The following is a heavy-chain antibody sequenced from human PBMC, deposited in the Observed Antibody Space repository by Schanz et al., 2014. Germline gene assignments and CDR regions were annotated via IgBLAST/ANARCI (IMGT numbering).Heavy chain of an antibody. CDR2: ISGYNGDT. Sequence: QLMQSGSEVRKPGASVTVSCKASGYIFGSHGMTWVRQAPGQGLEWMGWISGYNGDTNYAPKFQDRVTMTTDTSTGITSLELRNLKSDDTAVYYCARDRVSFVRGPLGVDWGQGTQVIVSS. J-gene: IGHJ4*02. D-gene: IGHD3-10*01. CDR1: GYIFGSHG. CDR3: ARDRVSFVRGPLGVD. V-gene: IGHV1-18*01.